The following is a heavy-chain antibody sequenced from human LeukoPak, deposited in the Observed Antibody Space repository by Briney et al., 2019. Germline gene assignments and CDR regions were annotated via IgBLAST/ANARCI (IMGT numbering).Heavy chain of an antibody. V-gene: IGHV3-30-3*01. Sequence: PGRSLRLSCAASGFTFSSYAMHWVRKAPGKGLEWVAVISYDGSNKYYADSVKGRFTISRDNSKNTLYLQMNSLRAGDTAVYYCARDIHYYYYGMDVWGQGTTVTVSS. CDR1: GFTFSSYA. CDR3: ARDIHYYYYGMDV. CDR2: ISYDGSNK. J-gene: IGHJ6*02.